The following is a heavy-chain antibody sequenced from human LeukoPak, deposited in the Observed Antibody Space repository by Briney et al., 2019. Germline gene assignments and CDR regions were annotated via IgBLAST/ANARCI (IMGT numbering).Heavy chain of an antibody. V-gene: IGHV1-18*01. D-gene: IGHD3-10*01. CDR3: ARGTYYYGSGSYSTDY. CDR2: ISAYNGNT. Sequence: ASVNVSCKASGYTFTNYGISWVRQAPGQGLEWMGWISAYNGNTNYAQKLQGRVTMTTDTSTSTAYMELRSLRSDDTAVYYCARGTYYYGSGSYSTDYWGQGTLVTVSS. CDR1: GYTFTNYG. J-gene: IGHJ4*02.